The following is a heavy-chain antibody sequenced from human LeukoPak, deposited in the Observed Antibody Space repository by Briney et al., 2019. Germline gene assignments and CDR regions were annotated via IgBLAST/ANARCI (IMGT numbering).Heavy chain of an antibody. V-gene: IGHV1-2*02. CDR2: INPNSGGT. J-gene: IGHJ6*03. CDR1: GYTFTGYY. CDR3: ASPGCSGGSCYSGYYYMDV. Sequence: ASVKVSCKASGYTFTGYYMHWVRQAPGQGLEWMGWINPNSGGTNYAQKFQGRVTMTRDTSISTAYMELSRLRSDDTAVYYCASPGCSGGSCYSGYYYMDVWGKGTTVTVSS. D-gene: IGHD2-15*01.